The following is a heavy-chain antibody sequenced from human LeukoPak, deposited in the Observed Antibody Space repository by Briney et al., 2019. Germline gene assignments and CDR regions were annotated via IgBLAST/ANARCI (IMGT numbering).Heavy chain of an antibody. CDR1: GGSISSSSYY. J-gene: IGHJ4*02. V-gene: IGHV4-39*07. Sequence: SETLSPTCTVSGGSISSSSYYWGWIRQPPGKGLEWIGSINHSGSTYYNPSLKSRVTISVDTSKNQFSLNLSSVSAADTAVYYCARGPTTSPQYSFDYWGQGNMVTVSS. D-gene: IGHD4-17*01. CDR2: INHSGST. CDR3: ARGPTTSPQYSFDY.